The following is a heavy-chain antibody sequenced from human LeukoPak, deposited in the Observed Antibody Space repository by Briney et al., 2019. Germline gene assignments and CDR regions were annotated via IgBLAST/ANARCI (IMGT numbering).Heavy chain of an antibody. J-gene: IGHJ4*02. D-gene: IGHD3-22*01. CDR2: IYTSGST. Sequence: SETLSLTCTVSGGSISGYYWSWIRQPPGKGLEWIGRIYTSGSTNYNPSLKSRVTMSVDTSKNQFSLRLSSVTAADTAVYYCARAQYYYDRLDFWGQGTLVTVSS. CDR3: ARAQYYYDRLDF. V-gene: IGHV4-4*07. CDR1: GGSISGYY.